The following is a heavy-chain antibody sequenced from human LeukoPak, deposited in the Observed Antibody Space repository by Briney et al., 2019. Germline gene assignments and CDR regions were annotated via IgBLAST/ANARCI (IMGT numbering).Heavy chain of an antibody. CDR3: ARDYYGSGSYSNFDY. J-gene: IGHJ4*02. V-gene: IGHV1-69*13. CDR1: GGTFSSYA. CDR2: IIPIFGTA. D-gene: IGHD3-10*01. Sequence: ASVKVSCKASGGTFSSYAISWVRQAPGQGLEWMGGIIPIFGTANYAQKFQGRVTITADESTSTAYMELSSLRSEDTAVYYCARDYYGSGSYSNFDYWGQGTLVTVSS.